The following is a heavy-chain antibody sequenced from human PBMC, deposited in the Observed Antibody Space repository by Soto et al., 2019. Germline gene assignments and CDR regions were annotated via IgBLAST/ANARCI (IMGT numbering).Heavy chain of an antibody. J-gene: IGHJ4*02. CDR3: ARHYHFSPVGGLDY. D-gene: IGHD3-3*02. V-gene: IGHV4-39*01. CDR2: IYYSGST. Sequence: QLQLQESGPGLVKPSETLSLTCTVSGGSISSSSYYWGWIRQPPGKGLERIGSIYYSGSTYYNPSLKSRVTISVDTSKNQFSLKLSSVTAADTAVYYCARHYHFSPVGGLDYWGQGTLVTVSS. CDR1: GGSISSSSYY.